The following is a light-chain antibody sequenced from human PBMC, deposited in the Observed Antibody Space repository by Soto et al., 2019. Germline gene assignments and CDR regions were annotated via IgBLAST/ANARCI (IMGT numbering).Light chain of an antibody. Sequence: EIVMTQSPATLSVSPGERATLSCRASQSVSSNLAWYQQKPGQAPRLLIYGASTRATGIPARFSGSGSGTEFTLTISSLQSEDFAVYYSQQYNNPPPWTLGQGTKVEIK. CDR3: QQYNNPPPWT. CDR1: QSVSSN. CDR2: GAS. V-gene: IGKV3-15*01. J-gene: IGKJ1*01.